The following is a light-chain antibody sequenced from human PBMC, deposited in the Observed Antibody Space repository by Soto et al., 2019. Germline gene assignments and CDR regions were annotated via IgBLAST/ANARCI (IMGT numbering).Light chain of an antibody. CDR2: DVS. V-gene: IGLV2-14*01. CDR1: SSDVGGYNY. CDR3: SSYTSSSTWV. Sequence: QSALTQPASVSVSPGQSITISCTGTSSDVGGYNYVSWYQQHPGKAPKLMIYDVSNRPSGVSNRFSGSKSGNTASLTISGLQAEDEADYYCSSYTSSSTWVFGTGTKVTVL. J-gene: IGLJ1*01.